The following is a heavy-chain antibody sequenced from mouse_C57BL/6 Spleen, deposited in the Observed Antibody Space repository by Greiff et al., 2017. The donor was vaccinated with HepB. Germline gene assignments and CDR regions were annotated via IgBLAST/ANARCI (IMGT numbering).Heavy chain of an antibody. D-gene: IGHD2-3*01. Sequence: VKVVESGPGLVQPSQSLSITCTVSGFSLTSYGVHWVRQSPGKGLEWLGVIWSGGSTDYNAAFISRLSISKDNSKSQVFFKMNSLQADDTAIYYCARSYDGTLAYWGQGTLVTVSA. V-gene: IGHV2-2*01. CDR3: ARSYDGTLAY. CDR2: IWSGGST. J-gene: IGHJ3*01. CDR1: GFSLTSYG.